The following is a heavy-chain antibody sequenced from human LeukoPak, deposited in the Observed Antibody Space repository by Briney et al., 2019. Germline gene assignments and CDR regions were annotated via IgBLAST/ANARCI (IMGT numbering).Heavy chain of an antibody. J-gene: IGHJ4*02. V-gene: IGHV5-10-1*01. CDR1: GYIFTSYW. Sequence: GESLKISCKGSGYIFTSYWISWVRQMPGKGLEWMGRIDPSDSYTNYSPSFQGHVTISADKSISTAYLQWSSLKASDTAMYYCARQRADYSSSWYVGYWGQGTLVTVSS. CDR2: IDPSDSYT. D-gene: IGHD6-13*01. CDR3: ARQRADYSSSWYVGY.